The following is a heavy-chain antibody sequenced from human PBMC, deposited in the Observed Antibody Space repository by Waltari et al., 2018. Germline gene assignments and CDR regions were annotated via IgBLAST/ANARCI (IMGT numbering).Heavy chain of an antibody. Sequence: EVQLVESGGGLVQPGGSLRLSCAASGFTFSSFSMHWVRQGRGKGLEWISYIGLGGGPVHYADSVKGRFTIFRDNDKNSLYLEMNSLRAEDTGLYYCARGSAAGIASWGQGTLVTVSS. J-gene: IGHJ5*01. CDR1: GFTFSSFS. V-gene: IGHV3-48*01. CDR2: IGLGGGPV. D-gene: IGHD6-13*01. CDR3: ARGSAAGIAS.